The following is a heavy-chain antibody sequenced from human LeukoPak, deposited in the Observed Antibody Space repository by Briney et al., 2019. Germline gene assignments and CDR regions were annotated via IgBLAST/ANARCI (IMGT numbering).Heavy chain of an antibody. CDR3: ARDHITMVRGVRFSFDY. J-gene: IGHJ4*02. CDR2: ISYDGSNK. CDR1: GFTFSSYA. Sequence: GGSLRLSCAASGFTFSSYAMHWVRQAPGKGLEWVAVISYDGSNKYYEDSVKGRFTNSRDNSKNTLYLQLNSLRAEDTAVYYCARDHITMVRGVRFSFDYWGQGTLVTVSS. D-gene: IGHD3-10*01. V-gene: IGHV3-30-3*01.